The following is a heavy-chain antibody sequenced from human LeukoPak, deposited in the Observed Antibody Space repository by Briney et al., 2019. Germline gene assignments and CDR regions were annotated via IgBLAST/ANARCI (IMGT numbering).Heavy chain of an antibody. Sequence: GGSLRLSCAASGFTFSSYAMAWVRLTPGKGLEWVSAITGSGVNTYYADSVKGRFTISRDNSKNTLSLQMGSLRADDMAVYYCARALNEFYYGSSDWGAFDIWGQGTVVTVSS. CDR1: GFTFSSYA. D-gene: IGHD6-19*01. CDR3: ARALNEFYYGSSDWGAFDI. V-gene: IGHV3-23*01. CDR2: ITGSGVNT. J-gene: IGHJ3*02.